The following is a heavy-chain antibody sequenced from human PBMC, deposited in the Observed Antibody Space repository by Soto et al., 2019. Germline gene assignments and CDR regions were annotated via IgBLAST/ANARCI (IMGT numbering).Heavy chain of an antibody. CDR1: GGSISSGGYY. V-gene: IGHV4-31*03. CDR2: INHSGST. J-gene: IGHJ6*03. Sequence: SETLSLTCTVSGGSISSGGYYWSWIRQHPGKGLEWIGEINHSGSTNYNPSLKSRVTISVDTSKNQFSLKLSSVTAADTAVYYCARAVPPRTYYMDVWGKGTTVTVSS. CDR3: ARAVPPRTYYMDV. D-gene: IGHD1-1*01.